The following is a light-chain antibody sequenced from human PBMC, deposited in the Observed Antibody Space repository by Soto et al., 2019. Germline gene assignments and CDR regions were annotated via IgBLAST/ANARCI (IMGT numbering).Light chain of an antibody. CDR2: WAS. V-gene: IGKV4-1*01. Sequence: DIVMTQSPDSLAVSLGERATINCKSSQSIVYSSNNKNYLAWFQQKPGQPPKLLIYWASTRESGVPDRFSGSGSGTDFTLTISSLQAEDVAVYYCQQYYSAPTWTFGQGTKVDIK. J-gene: IGKJ1*01. CDR3: QQYYSAPTWT. CDR1: QSIVYSSNNKNY.